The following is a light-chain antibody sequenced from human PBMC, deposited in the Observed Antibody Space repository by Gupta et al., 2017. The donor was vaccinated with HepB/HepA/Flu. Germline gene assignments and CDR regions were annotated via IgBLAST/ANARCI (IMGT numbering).Light chain of an antibody. Sequence: IVLTQSTATLSLSPGERATISCRASQSVSSSLAWYQQKPGQAPRLLIYDASNRATGIPARFSGSGSGTDFTLTISSLEPEDFAVYYCQQRSNWPLTFGGGTKVEIK. CDR1: QSVSSS. CDR3: QQRSNWPLT. V-gene: IGKV3-11*01. J-gene: IGKJ4*01. CDR2: DAS.